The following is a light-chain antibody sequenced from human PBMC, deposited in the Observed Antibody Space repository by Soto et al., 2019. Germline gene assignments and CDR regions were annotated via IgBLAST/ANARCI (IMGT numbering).Light chain of an antibody. CDR3: QQYSDLPYT. V-gene: IGKV3-20*01. J-gene: IGKJ2*01. CDR1: QRISSRN. Sequence: EIVLTKSPGTLSLSPRERATLSCRASQRISSRNLAWYQQKPGQAPRLLIYNTSSRATGIPDRFSGSGSVTDFTLTINRLEPEDFAVYYCQQYSDLPYTFGQGTKLEVK. CDR2: NTS.